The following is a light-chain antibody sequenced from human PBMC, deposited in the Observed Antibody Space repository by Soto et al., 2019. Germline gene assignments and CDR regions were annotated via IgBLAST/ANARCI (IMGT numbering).Light chain of an antibody. J-gene: IGLJ2*01. CDR1: NSNIGPTYD. CDR2: GNS. Sequence: QSVLTQPPSVSGAPGQRVTISCTGSNSNIGPTYDVHWYQQLPGTAPKLLIYGNSNRPSGVPDRFSGSKSGTSASLAITGLQAEDEADYYCQSYDSSLRVVVFGGGTKLTVL. V-gene: IGLV1-40*01. CDR3: QSYDSSLRVVV.